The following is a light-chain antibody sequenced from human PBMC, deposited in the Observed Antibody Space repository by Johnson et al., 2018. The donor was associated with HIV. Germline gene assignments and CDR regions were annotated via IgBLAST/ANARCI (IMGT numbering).Light chain of an antibody. CDR1: SSNIGNNY. CDR2: DNN. Sequence: QSVLTQPPSVSAAPGQKVTISCSGSSSNIGNNYVSWYQQLPGTAPKLLIYDNNKRPSGIPDRFSGSKSDTSALLGITGLQTGDEADYYCGTWDSSLSVYVFGIATKVTVL. V-gene: IGLV1-51*01. J-gene: IGLJ1*01. CDR3: GTWDSSLSVYV.